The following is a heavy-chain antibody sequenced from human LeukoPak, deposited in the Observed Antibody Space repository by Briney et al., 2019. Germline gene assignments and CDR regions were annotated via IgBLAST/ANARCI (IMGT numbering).Heavy chain of an antibody. J-gene: IGHJ5*02. D-gene: IGHD3-3*01. CDR3: ARGGPPSRITIFGVVISAARSGWFDP. Sequence: ASVKVSCKASGGTFSSYAISWVRQAPGQGLKWMGGIIPIFGTANYAQKFQGRVTITADESTSTAYMELSSLRSEDTAVYYCARGGPPSRITIFGVVISAARSGWFDPWGQGTLATVSS. CDR2: IIPIFGTA. CDR1: GGTFSSYA. V-gene: IGHV1-69*13.